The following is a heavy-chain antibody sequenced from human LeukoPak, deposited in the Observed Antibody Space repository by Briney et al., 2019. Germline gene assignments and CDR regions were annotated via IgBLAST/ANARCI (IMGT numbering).Heavy chain of an antibody. Sequence: GGSLRLSCAASRFTFSSYGMHWVRQAPGKGLEWVAFIRYDGSNKYYADSVKGRFTISRDNSKNTLYLQMNSLRAEDTAVYYCAKDRGTSTVVTTDYWGQGTLVTVSS. J-gene: IGHJ4*02. D-gene: IGHD4-23*01. CDR2: IRYDGSNK. V-gene: IGHV3-30*02. CDR1: RFTFSSYG. CDR3: AKDRGTSTVVTTDY.